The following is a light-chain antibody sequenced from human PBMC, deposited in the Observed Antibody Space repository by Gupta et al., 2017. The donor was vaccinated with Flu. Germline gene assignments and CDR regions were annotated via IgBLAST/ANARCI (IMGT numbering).Light chain of an antibody. CDR3: QEYMSAPLT. V-gene: IGKV1-27*01. J-gene: IGKJ4*01. CDR2: LAS. CDR1: QGISNF. Sequence: GVTIACRASQGISNFLAWYQQKPGKAPKLLIYLASTLQSGVPSRFSGSGSGTDFTLTISSLQPEDVATYYCQEYMSAPLTFGGGTKVEIK.